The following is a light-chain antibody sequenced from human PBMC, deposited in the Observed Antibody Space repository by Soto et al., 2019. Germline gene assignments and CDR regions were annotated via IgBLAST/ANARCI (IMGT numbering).Light chain of an antibody. CDR2: DAS. CDR1: QSTSIY. CDR3: KQRSNWPRT. Sequence: EIVLTQSPATLSLSPGERAALSCRASQSTSIYLAWYQQKPGQAPRLLIYDASSRAPGIPTRFRGSGSGTDFTLTISRLEPEEFAVYYCKQRSNWPRTFGKGTKVDIK. V-gene: IGKV3-11*01. J-gene: IGKJ1*01.